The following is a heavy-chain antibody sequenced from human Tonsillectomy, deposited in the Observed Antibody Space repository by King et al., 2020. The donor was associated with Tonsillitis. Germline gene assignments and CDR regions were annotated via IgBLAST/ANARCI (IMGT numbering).Heavy chain of an antibody. D-gene: IGHD6-19*01. CDR3: ARERLYSSGWGIDY. V-gene: IGHV3-33*05. J-gene: IGHJ4*02. CDR1: GFSFSSYS. CDR2: ISFDGSNK. Sequence: VQLVESGGGVVQPGRSLSLSCAASGFSFSSYSMHWVRQAPGKGLEWVAIISFDGSNKNYADSVKGRFTISRDNSNNTLFLHMNSLRAEDTAVYYCARERLYSSGWGIDYWGRGALLSVSS.